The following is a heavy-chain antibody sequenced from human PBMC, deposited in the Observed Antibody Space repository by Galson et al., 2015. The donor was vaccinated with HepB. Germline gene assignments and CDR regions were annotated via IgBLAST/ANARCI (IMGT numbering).Heavy chain of an antibody. CDR3: AHSWGVGYYFDY. D-gene: IGHD3-16*01. Sequence: ALVKPTQTLTLTCTFSGFSLSTSGVGVGWIRQPPGKALEWLALIYWDDDKRYGPSLKSRLTITKDTSKNQVVLTMTNMDPVDTATYYCAHSWGVGYYFDYWGQGTLVTVSS. V-gene: IGHV2-5*05. J-gene: IGHJ4*02. CDR1: GFSLSTSGVG. CDR2: IYWDDDK.